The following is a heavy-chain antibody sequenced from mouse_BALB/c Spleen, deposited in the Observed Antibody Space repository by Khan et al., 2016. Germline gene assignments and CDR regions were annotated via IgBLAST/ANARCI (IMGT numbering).Heavy chain of an antibody. CDR2: INPSTGYT. CDR3: ATGRIRGWFAY. CDR1: GYTFTSYW. Sequence: QVQLQQSGAELAKPGASVKMSCKASGYTFTSYWMHWVKQRPGQGLEWIGYINPSTGYTEYNQKFKDKATLTADKSSSTAYMQLSSLTSEDSAVYYCATGRIRGWFAYWDQGTLVTVCA. J-gene: IGHJ3*01. V-gene: IGHV1-7*01. D-gene: IGHD2-4*01.